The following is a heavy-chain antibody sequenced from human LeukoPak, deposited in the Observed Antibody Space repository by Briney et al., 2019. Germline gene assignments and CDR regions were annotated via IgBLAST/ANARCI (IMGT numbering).Heavy chain of an antibody. CDR1: GYTFTGYY. J-gene: IGHJ4*02. CDR3: ARDYYDSSGYPTYYFDY. Sequence: ASVKVSCKASGYTFTGYYMHWVRQAPGQRLEWMGWINAGNGNTKYSQKFQGRVTITRDTSASTAYMELSSLRSEDTAVYYCARDYYDSSGYPTYYFDYWGQGTLVTVSS. V-gene: IGHV1-3*01. D-gene: IGHD3-22*01. CDR2: INAGNGNT.